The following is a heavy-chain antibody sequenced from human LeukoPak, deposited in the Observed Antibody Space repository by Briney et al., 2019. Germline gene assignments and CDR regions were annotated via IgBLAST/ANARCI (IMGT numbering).Heavy chain of an antibody. J-gene: IGHJ3*02. CDR2: INPSGGST. Sequence: ASVKVSCKASGYTFTSYYMHWVRQAPGQGLEWMGIINPSGGSTSYAQKFQGRVTMTRDMSTSTVYMELSSLRSEDTAVYYCASGLQAEDAFGIWGQGTMVTVSS. D-gene: IGHD5-24*01. CDR3: ASGLQAEDAFGI. V-gene: IGHV1-46*01. CDR1: GYTFTSYY.